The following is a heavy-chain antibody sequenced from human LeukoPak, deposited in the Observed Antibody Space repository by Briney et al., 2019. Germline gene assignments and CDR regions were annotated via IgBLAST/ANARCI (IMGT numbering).Heavy chain of an antibody. Sequence: SETLSLTCAVSGYSISSGYYWGWIRQPPGKGLEWIGSIYHSGSTYYNPSLKSRVTISVDTSKNQFSLKLSSVTAADTAVYYCVRHRSLDRGTTVLDYWGQGTLVTVSS. D-gene: IGHD1-1*01. CDR3: VRHRSLDRGTTVLDY. CDR2: IYHSGST. CDR1: GYSISSGYY. J-gene: IGHJ4*02. V-gene: IGHV4-38-2*01.